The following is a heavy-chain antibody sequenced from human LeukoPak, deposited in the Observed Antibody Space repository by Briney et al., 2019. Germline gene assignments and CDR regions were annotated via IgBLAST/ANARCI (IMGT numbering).Heavy chain of an antibody. D-gene: IGHD6-19*01. J-gene: IGHJ5*02. CDR1: GGSISSGSYY. CDR2: IYTSGST. CDR3: ARASGYSSGWYWFDP. Sequence: SETLSLTCTVYGGSISSGSYYWSWIRQPAGKGLEWIGRIYTSGSTNYNPSLKSRVTISVDTSKNQFSLKLSSVTAADTAVYYCARASGYSSGWYWFDPWGQGTLVTVSS. V-gene: IGHV4-61*02.